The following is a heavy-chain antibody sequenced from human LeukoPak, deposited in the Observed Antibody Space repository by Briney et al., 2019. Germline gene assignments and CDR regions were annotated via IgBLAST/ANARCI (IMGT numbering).Heavy chain of an antibody. Sequence: GGSLGLSCAASGFTFSSYSMHWVRQAPGKGLEWVAVISYDGSNKYYADSVRGRFTISRDNSKNTLYLQMSSLRAEDTAVYYCAKDRTYAFDIWGQGTMVTVSS. D-gene: IGHD1-14*01. CDR3: AKDRTYAFDI. J-gene: IGHJ3*02. V-gene: IGHV3-30*15. CDR2: ISYDGSNK. CDR1: GFTFSSYS.